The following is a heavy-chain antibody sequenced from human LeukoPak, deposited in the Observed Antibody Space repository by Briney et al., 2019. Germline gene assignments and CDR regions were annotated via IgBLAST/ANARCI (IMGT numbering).Heavy chain of an antibody. CDR1: GASVSTTAYF. J-gene: IGHJ3*01. D-gene: IGHD5-24*01. V-gene: IGHV4-61*02. Sequence: PSETLSLTCSVSGASVSTTAYFWNWIRQPAGEGLEWIGRIYASGNTHYNPSLKSRVTMSLDTSKNQFSLTMNSVTAADSAVYFCASYREAYDLYPHGLDVWSRGTVVTVSS. CDR2: IYASGNT. CDR3: ASYREAYDLYPHGLDV.